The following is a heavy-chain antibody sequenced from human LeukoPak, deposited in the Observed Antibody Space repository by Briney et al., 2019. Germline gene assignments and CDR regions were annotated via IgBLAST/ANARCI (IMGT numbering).Heavy chain of an antibody. CDR2: IYSRGTT. V-gene: IGHV3-53*01. J-gene: IGHJ4*02. D-gene: IGHD3-10*01. CDR1: GFAVSNTY. Sequence: GGSLRLSCAASGFAVSNTYMTWVRQAPGKGLVWISTIYSRGTTYYADSVKGRFTISRDTSTNTIYLQMIRLSTEDTALYYCAREPWFGATKLIDYWGQGTLVTVSS. CDR3: AREPWFGATKLIDY.